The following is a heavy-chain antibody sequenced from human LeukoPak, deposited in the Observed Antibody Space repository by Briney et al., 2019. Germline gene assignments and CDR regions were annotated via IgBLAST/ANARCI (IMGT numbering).Heavy chain of an antibody. CDR1: GGSFSDYF. J-gene: IGHJ4*02. V-gene: IGHV4-34*01. Sequence: MASETLSLTCAVYGGSFSDYFWSWIHQPPGKGLEWIGEISHSGSTTYNPSLRSRVTISGDTSKKQFSLKLSSVTAADTAVYYCVTYYYGSSAPKRNYWGQGILVTVSS. CDR2: ISHSGST. D-gene: IGHD3-22*01. CDR3: VTYYYGSSAPKRNY.